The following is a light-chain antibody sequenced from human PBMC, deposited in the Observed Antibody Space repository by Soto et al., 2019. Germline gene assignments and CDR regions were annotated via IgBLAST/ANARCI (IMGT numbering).Light chain of an antibody. V-gene: IGLV4-69*01. CDR3: QTWGTGIQV. CDR1: SGHSSYA. CDR2: LNSDGSH. J-gene: IGLJ3*02. Sequence: QPVLTQSPSASASLGASVKLTCTLSSGHSSYAIAWHQQQPEKGPRYLMKLNSDGSHSKGDGIPDRFSGSSSGAERYLTISSLRSEDEAHYYCQTWGTGIQVFGGGTKLTVL.